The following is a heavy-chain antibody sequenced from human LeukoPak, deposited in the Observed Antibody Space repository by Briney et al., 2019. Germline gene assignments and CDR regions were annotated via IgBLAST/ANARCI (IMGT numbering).Heavy chain of an antibody. D-gene: IGHD6-19*01. CDR2: IRSDSKTI. V-gene: IGHV3-48*01. CDR3: AKDQTTYSSGWLPDY. Sequence: PGGSLRLSCTASGFTFNTYSMNWVRQAPGKGLEWVSYIRSDSKTIYFSDSVKGRFTISRDNAKNSLYLQMDSLRAEDTAVYYCAKDQTTYSSGWLPDYWGQGTLVTVSS. CDR1: GFTFNTYS. J-gene: IGHJ4*02.